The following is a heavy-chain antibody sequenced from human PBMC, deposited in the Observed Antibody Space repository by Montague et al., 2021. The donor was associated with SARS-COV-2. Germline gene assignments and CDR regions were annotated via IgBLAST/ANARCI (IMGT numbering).Heavy chain of an antibody. CDR1: GDSVSSQSAA. Sequence: CAISGDSVSSQSAAWNWIRQSPSRGLEWLGRTYYRSQWYEDYAVSVKGRITIKPDTSKDQLSLHLESVSPDDTALYYCARGAYHDLYYYYHGMDVWGRGTTVSVSS. D-gene: IGHD2-2*01. CDR2: TYYRSQWYE. J-gene: IGHJ6*02. V-gene: IGHV6-1*01. CDR3: ARGAYHDLYYYYHGMDV.